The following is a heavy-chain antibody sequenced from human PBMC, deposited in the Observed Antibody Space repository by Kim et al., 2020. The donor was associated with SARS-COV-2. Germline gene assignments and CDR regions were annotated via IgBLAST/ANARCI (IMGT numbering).Heavy chain of an antibody. V-gene: IGHV3-23*03. D-gene: IGHD2-2*01. J-gene: IGHJ6*02. Sequence: KGRFPISRNNSKNTLYLQRNSLRAEDTAVYYCAKGGYCSSTSCYGAPMDVWGQGTTVTVSS. CDR3: AKGGYCSSTSCYGAPMDV.